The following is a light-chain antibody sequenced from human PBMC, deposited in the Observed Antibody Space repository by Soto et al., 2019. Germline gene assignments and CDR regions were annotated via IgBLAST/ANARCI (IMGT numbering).Light chain of an antibody. Sequence: QSVLTQPPSVSGAQGQTVTISCTGSSSNFGAGYDVHWYQQLPGAAPKLLIYTNVHRPSGVPDRFSGSRSGSSASLAITGLQAADEADYYCQSSDTSLSGYVIFGGGTKLTVL. CDR2: TNV. CDR1: SSNFGAGYD. CDR3: QSSDTSLSGYVI. V-gene: IGLV1-40*01. J-gene: IGLJ2*01.